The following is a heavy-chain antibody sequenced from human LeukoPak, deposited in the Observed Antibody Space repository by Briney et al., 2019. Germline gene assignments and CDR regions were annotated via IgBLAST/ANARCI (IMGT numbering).Heavy chain of an antibody. J-gene: IGHJ4*02. Sequence: GGSLRLSCAASGITFSNYYMHWVRQVPGEGLVWVSHIIQDGSVTSYADSVKGRFTISRDNAKNSLYLQMNSLRAEDTAVYYCARVENSGSYYVDYWGQGTLVTVSS. V-gene: IGHV3-74*01. CDR3: ARVENSGSYYVDY. CDR1: GITFSNYY. D-gene: IGHD1-26*01. CDR2: IIQDGSVT.